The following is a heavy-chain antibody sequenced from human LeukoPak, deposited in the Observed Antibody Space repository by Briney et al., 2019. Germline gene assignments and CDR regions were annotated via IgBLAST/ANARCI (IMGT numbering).Heavy chain of an antibody. J-gene: IGHJ4*02. CDR1: GFTFSSYS. Sequence: GGSLRLSCAASGFTFSSYSMNWVRQAPGKGLEWVSSISSSSSYIHYADSVKGRFTISRDNAKNSLYLQMNSLRAEDTAVYYCARESTISGENYWGQGTLVTVSS. CDR3: ARESTISGENY. V-gene: IGHV3-21*01. CDR2: ISSSSSYI. D-gene: IGHD3-9*01.